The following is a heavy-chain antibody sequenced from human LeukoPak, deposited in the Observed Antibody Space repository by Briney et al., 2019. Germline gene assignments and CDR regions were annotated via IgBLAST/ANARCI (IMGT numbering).Heavy chain of an antibody. D-gene: IGHD3-3*01. CDR1: GFIFSGYA. J-gene: IGHJ4*02. CDR2: ISYDGGKT. CDR3: ARGFNDFWSGSQLEY. Sequence: SGGSLRLSCAASGFIFSGYAMHWVRQAPGKGLEWVAVISYDGGKTYYADSVKGRSTISRDNSKSTLYLQMNSLRSEDTAVYYCARGFNDFWSGSQLEYWGQGTLVTVSS. V-gene: IGHV3-30-3*01.